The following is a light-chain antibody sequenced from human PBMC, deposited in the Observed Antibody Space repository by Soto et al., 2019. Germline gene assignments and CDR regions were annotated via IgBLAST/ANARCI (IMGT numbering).Light chain of an antibody. CDR3: AAWDDRLSGPGVV. V-gene: IGLV1-47*01. CDR1: SSNVGSYY. CDR2: RNN. Sequence: QSVLTQPPSASGTPGQRVTISCSGSSSNVGSYYVYWYQQLPGTAPKLLIYRNNQRPSGVPDRFSGSKSGTSASLAISGPRSEDEADYYCAAWDDRLSGPGVVFGGGTKLTVL. J-gene: IGLJ2*01.